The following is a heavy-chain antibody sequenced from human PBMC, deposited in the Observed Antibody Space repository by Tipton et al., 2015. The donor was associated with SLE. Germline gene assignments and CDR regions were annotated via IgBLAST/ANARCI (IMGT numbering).Heavy chain of an antibody. D-gene: IGHD4-17*01. CDR2: IWYDGSNK. Sequence: SGFTFSSYGMHWVRQAPGKGLEWVAVIWYDGSNKYYADSVKGRFTISRDNAKNSLYLQMNILRAEDTAVYYCARYGDFDAFDIWGQGTMVTVSS. V-gene: IGHV3-33*01. CDR1: GFTFSSYG. CDR3: ARYGDFDAFDI. J-gene: IGHJ3*02.